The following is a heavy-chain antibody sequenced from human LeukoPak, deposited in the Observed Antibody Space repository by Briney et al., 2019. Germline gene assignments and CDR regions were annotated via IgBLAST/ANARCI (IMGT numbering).Heavy chain of an antibody. CDR2: INHSGST. V-gene: IGHV4-34*01. D-gene: IGHD5-24*01. J-gene: IGHJ4*02. Sequence: PSETLSLTCAVYGGSFSGYYWSWIRQPPGKGLEWIGEINHSGSTNYNPSLKSRVTISVDTSKNQFSLKLSSVTAADTAVYYCARVGMATTSSGTYRRAYYFDYWGQGTLVTVSS. CDR1: GGSFSGYY. CDR3: ARVGMATTSSGTYRRAYYFDY.